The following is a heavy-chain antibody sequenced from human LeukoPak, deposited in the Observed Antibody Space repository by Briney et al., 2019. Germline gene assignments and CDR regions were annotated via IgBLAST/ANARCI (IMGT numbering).Heavy chain of an antibody. CDR3: ARWTTTYLDY. CDR2: INPSGGST. D-gene: IGHD4-11*01. CDR1: GYTFTSYY. Sequence: GASVKVSCKASGYTFTSYYTHWVRQAPGQGLEWMGIINPSGGSTNYAQRFQGRVTMTRDTTTSTVYMELSSLRSEDSAVYYCARWTTTYLDYWGQGTLVTVSS. V-gene: IGHV1-46*01. J-gene: IGHJ4*02.